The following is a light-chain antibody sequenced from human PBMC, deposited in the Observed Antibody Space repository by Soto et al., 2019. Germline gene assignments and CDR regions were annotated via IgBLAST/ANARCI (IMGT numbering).Light chain of an antibody. CDR1: RSFASSY. CDR3: HHYDIPPPYT. CDR2: AAS. V-gene: IGKV3-20*01. Sequence: EIVLTQSPATLSLSPGERATLSCRASRSFASSYLAWYQHKPGQAPRLLIYAASSRATGIPDRFIGSGSGTDFTLTISRLEPDDSAVYYCHHYDIPPPYTFGQGTKLEIK. J-gene: IGKJ2*01.